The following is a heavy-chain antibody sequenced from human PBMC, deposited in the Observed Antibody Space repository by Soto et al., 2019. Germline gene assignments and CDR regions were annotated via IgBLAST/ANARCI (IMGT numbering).Heavy chain of an antibody. CDR3: ASTKGSGFYFDY. V-gene: IGHV3-33*01. D-gene: IGHD6-19*01. J-gene: IGHJ4*02. CDR2: IWYDGSNK. Sequence: QVQLVESGGGVVQPGRSLRLSCAASGFTFSSYGMHWVRQAPGKGLEWVAVIWYDGSNKYYADSVKGRFTISRDNSKNTCYLQMSSLRAEEAAVYYCASTKGSGFYFDYWGQGTLVTVSS. CDR1: GFTFSSYG.